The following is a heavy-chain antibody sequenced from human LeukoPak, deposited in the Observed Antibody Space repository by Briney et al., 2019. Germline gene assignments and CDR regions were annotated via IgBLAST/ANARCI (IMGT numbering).Heavy chain of an antibody. V-gene: IGHV3-23*01. Sequence: PGGSLRLSCAASGFTFSSYAMSWVRQAPGKGLEWVSAISGSGGSTYYADSVKGRLTISRDNSKNTLYLQMNSLRAEDTAVYYCAKLSVVVVAATSVDYWGQGTLVTVSS. CDR2: ISGSGGST. J-gene: IGHJ4*02. CDR1: GFTFSSYA. D-gene: IGHD2-15*01. CDR3: AKLSVVVVAATSVDY.